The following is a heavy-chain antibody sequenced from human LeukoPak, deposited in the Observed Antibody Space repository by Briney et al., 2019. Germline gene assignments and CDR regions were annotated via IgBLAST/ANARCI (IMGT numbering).Heavy chain of an antibody. V-gene: IGHV3-23*01. CDR3: AKDVDIVAPLDSHFDY. Sequence: GGSLRLSCAASGFTFSSYAMHWVRQAPGKGLEWVSGISGSGGSTYYADSVKGRFTISRDNSKNTLYLQMNSLRAEDTAVYYCAKDVDIVAPLDSHFDYWGQGTLVTVSS. D-gene: IGHD5-12*01. J-gene: IGHJ4*02. CDR2: ISGSGGST. CDR1: GFTFSSYA.